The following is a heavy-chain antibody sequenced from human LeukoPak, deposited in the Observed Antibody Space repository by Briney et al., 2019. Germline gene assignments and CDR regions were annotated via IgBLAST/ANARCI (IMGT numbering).Heavy chain of an antibody. V-gene: IGHV3-21*01. Sequence: PGGSLRLSCAASGFTFSSYSMNWVRQAPGKGLEWVSSISSSSSYIYYADSVKGRFTISRDNAKNSLFLQMNSLRAEDTAVYYCATAVLRFTDCSSTSCSVSWFDPWGQGTLVTVSS. D-gene: IGHD2-2*01. CDR1: GFTFSSYS. J-gene: IGHJ5*02. CDR2: ISSSSSYI. CDR3: ATAVLRFTDCSSTSCSVSWFDP.